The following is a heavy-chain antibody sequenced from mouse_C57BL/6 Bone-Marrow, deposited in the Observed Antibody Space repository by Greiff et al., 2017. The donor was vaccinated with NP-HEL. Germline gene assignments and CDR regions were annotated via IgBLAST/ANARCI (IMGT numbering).Heavy chain of an antibody. Sequence: VQLKQSGAELVRPGASVKLSCTASGFNIKDDYMHWVKQRPEQGLEWIGWIDPENGDTEYASKFQGKATITADTSSNTAYLQLSSLTSEDTAVYYCTTPTGTLDYWGQGTTLTVSS. CDR2: IDPENGDT. V-gene: IGHV14-4*01. J-gene: IGHJ2*01. CDR3: TTPTGTLDY. CDR1: GFNIKDDY. D-gene: IGHD4-1*02.